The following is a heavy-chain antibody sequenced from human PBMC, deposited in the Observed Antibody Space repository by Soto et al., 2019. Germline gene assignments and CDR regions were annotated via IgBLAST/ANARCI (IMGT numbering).Heavy chain of an antibody. CDR1: GGSISSLYW. D-gene: IGHD3-22*01. CDR3: ARRDYYDSTGYYTY. Sequence: PSETLSLTCAVSGGSISSLYWWSWVRQPPGKGLEWIGVVHHSGSTNYNPSLKSRVTISVDKSKNQFSLKLSSVTAADTAMYYCARRDYYDSTGYYTYWGQGALVTVSS. V-gene: IGHV4-4*02. J-gene: IGHJ4*02. CDR2: VHHSGST.